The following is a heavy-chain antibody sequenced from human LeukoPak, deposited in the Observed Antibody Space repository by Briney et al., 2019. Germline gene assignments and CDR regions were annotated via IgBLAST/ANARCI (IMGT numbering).Heavy chain of an antibody. J-gene: IGHJ4*02. CDR1: GGSISSYY. V-gene: IGHV4-59*01. CDR3: ARASYYHFDY. Sequence: PSETLSLTCTVSGGSISSYYWSWIRQPPGKGLEWIGYIYYSGSTNYNPSLKSRVTISVDTSKNQFSLKLSSVTAADTAVYYCARASYYHFDYWGQGTLVTVSS. CDR2: IYYSGST. D-gene: IGHD3-10*01.